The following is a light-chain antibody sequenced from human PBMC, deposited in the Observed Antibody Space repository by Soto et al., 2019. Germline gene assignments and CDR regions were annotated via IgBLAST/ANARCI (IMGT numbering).Light chain of an antibody. V-gene: IGKV1-27*01. J-gene: IGKJ1*01. Sequence: DIQMTQSPSSLSAAVGDRVTIACRASQDISSNLAWYQQQPARAPKLLIFAASTLQSGVPSRFSGSGSGTEFTITISSLLPEDVATYYCQKYDSAPAWTFGQGTKVEIK. CDR3: QKYDSAPAWT. CDR2: AAS. CDR1: QDISSN.